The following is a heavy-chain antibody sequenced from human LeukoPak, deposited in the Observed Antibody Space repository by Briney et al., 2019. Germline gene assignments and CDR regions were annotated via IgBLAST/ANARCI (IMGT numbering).Heavy chain of an antibody. V-gene: IGHV3-48*02. D-gene: IGHD3-9*01. CDR1: GFTFSTKS. Sequence: GGSLRLSCAVSGFTFSTKSMNWVRQTPGKGLEWVSYITADSGTTYYADSVKGRFTISRDNAKSSVYLQMNSLRDEDTAVYYCTSFETVSVSGFDPWGQGTLVTVSS. J-gene: IGHJ5*02. CDR3: TSFETVSVSGFDP. CDR2: ITADSGTT.